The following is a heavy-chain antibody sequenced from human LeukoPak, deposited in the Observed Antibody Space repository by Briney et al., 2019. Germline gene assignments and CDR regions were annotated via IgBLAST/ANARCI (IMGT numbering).Heavy chain of an antibody. Sequence: GGSLRLSCVASGFIIRDYAMSWVRQAPAGGLEWVSSLRGDGETFYTDSVKGRFTLSRDHSRNTVYLQLNNLRVEDTAVYYCAKASWVSSADAVLWGQGTLVTVS. D-gene: IGHD3-16*01. CDR1: GFIIRDYA. V-gene: IGHV3-23*01. J-gene: IGHJ4*02. CDR3: AKASWVSSADAVL. CDR2: LRGDGET.